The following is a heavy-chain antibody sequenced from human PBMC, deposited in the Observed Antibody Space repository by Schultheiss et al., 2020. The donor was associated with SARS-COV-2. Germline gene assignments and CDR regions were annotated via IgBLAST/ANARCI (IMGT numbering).Heavy chain of an antibody. CDR1: GFTFSSYA. Sequence: GGSLRLSCAASGFTFSSYAMHWVRQAPGKGLEWVAVISHAGTNKYYADSVKGRFTISRDNSKNTLYLQMNSLRAEDTAVYYCAREEGYYSNYVRGGYWGQGTLVTVSS. J-gene: IGHJ4*02. CDR3: AREEGYYSNYVRGGY. CDR2: ISHAGTNK. V-gene: IGHV3-30*04. D-gene: IGHD4-11*01.